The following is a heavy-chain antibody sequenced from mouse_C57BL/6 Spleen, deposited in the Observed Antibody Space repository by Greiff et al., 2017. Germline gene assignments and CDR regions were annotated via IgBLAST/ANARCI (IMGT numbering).Heavy chain of an antibody. J-gene: IGHJ1*03. CDR1: GYTFTSYW. D-gene: IGHD6-1*01. CDR3: ARSARDWYFDV. Sequence: QVQLQQPGAELVMPGASVKLSCKASGYTFTSYWMHWVKQRPGQGLEWIGEIDPSDSYTNYNQKFKGKSTLTVDKSSSTAYMQLSSLTSEDSAVYYWARSARDWYFDVWGTGTTVTVSS. CDR2: IDPSDSYT. V-gene: IGHV1-69*01.